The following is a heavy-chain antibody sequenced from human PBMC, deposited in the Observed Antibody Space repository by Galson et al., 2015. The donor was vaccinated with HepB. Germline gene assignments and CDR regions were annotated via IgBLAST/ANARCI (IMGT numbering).Heavy chain of an antibody. CDR3: TRAPIITPLAAASRVSYGMDV. J-gene: IGHJ6*02. Sequence: SLRLSCAASGFTFGDYAMSWFRQAPGKGLEWVGFIRSKAYGGTTEYAASVKGRFTISRDDSKSIAYLQMNSLKTEDTAVYYCTRAPIITPLAAASRVSYGMDVWGQGTTVTVSS. CDR2: IRSKAYGGTT. CDR1: GFTFGDYA. V-gene: IGHV3-49*03. D-gene: IGHD6-13*01.